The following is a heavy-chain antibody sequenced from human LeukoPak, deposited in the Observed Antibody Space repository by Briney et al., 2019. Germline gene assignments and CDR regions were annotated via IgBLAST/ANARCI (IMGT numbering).Heavy chain of an antibody. CDR3: AREPTYHSGSALGY. D-gene: IGHD3-10*01. CDR2: IKYDGSEK. Sequence: GGSLRLSCAASGFPFSRYWMTWVRQAPGKGLEWVANIKYDGSEKFYVGSVRGGFTISRDNTNNSLHLQMNSPRAEDTDIYYCAREPTYHSGSALGYGGQGTLVAVSS. V-gene: IGHV3-7*01. CDR1: GFPFSRYW. J-gene: IGHJ4*02.